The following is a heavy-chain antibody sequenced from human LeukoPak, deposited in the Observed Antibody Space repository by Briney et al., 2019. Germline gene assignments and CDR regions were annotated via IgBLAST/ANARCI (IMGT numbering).Heavy chain of an antibody. Sequence: ASVKVSFKASGYTFTSYDINWVRQATGQGLEWMGWMNPNSGNTGYAQKFQGRVTMTRNTSISTAYMELSSLRSEDTAVYYCARGREDGYNFVGDPWGQGTLVTVSS. CDR3: ARGREDGYNFVGDP. V-gene: IGHV1-8*01. J-gene: IGHJ5*02. CDR2: MNPNSGNT. CDR1: GYTFTSYD. D-gene: IGHD5-24*01.